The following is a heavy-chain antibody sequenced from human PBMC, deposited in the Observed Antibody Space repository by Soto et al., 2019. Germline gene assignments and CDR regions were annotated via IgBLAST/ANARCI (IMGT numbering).Heavy chain of an antibody. Sequence: EVRLVESGGGLVQPGGSLKLSCAASGFTFSGSAMHWVRQASGKGLEWVGRIRSKANSYATAYAASVKGRFTISRDDSKDTAYLQMNSLKTDDTAVYYCSRDIVVVPAAMLRHHYYGMDVWGQGTTVTVSS. V-gene: IGHV3-73*02. D-gene: IGHD2-2*01. CDR1: GFTFSGSA. CDR2: IRSKANSYAT. J-gene: IGHJ6*02. CDR3: SRDIVVVPAAMLRHHYYGMDV.